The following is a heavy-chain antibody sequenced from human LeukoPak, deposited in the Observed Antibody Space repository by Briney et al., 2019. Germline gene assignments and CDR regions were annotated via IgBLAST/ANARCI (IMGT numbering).Heavy chain of an antibody. CDR2: IIPIFGTA. CDR3: ARDESIAARLPDY. V-gene: IGHV1-69*13. J-gene: IGHJ4*02. CDR1: GGTFSSYA. D-gene: IGHD6-6*01. Sequence: SVKVSCKASGGTFSSYAISWVRQAPGQGLEWMGGIIPIFGTANYAQKFQGRVTITADESTSTAYMELSSLRSEDTAVYYCARDESIAARLPDYWGQGTLVTVSS.